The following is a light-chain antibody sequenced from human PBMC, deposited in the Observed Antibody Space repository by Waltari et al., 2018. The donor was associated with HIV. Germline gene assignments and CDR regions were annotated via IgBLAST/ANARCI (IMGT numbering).Light chain of an antibody. CDR2: EYS. CDR1: SGTIASNY. V-gene: IGLV6-57*04. J-gene: IGLJ2*01. CDR3: QSYDTSNPGGI. Sequence: NYMLTQPHSVSESPGKTVPLSCTRSSGTIASNYVQWYQQTPGSAPTTVIYEYSQRPSGVPDRFSGSIDSSSNSASLTISGLKTEDEADYYCQSYDTSNPGGIFGGGTKLTVL.